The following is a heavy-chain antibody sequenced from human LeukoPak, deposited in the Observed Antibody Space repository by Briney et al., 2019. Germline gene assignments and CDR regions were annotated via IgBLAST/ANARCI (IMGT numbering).Heavy chain of an antibody. J-gene: IGHJ4*02. D-gene: IGHD3-22*01. V-gene: IGHV4-39*01. CDR3: ARGPSPDSSSYRVLPIY. CDR2: FYYSGFT. Sequence: PSETLSLTCSVSDDSISRSSYYWGWIRQPPGKGLEWIGTFYYSGFTYYNPSLKNRVTISVDTSKNQFSLKLSSVTAEDTAVYYCARGPSPDSSSYRVLPIYWGQGTLVTVSS. CDR1: DDSISRSSYY.